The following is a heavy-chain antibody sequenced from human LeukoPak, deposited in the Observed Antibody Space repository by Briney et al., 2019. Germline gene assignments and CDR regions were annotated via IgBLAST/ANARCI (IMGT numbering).Heavy chain of an antibody. V-gene: IGHV4-34*01. D-gene: IGHD3-16*02. CDR1: GGSFSGYY. Sequence: SETLSLTCAVYGGSFSGYYWSWLRQPPGKGLEWIGEINHSGSTNYNPSLKSRVTISVDTSKNQFSLKLSSVTAADTAVYYCARERDDYVWGSYRSSFDYWGQGTLVTVSS. CDR2: INHSGST. J-gene: IGHJ4*02. CDR3: ARERDDYVWGSYRSSFDY.